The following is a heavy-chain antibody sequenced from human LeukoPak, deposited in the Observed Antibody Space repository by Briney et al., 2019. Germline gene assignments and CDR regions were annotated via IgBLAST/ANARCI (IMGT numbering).Heavy chain of an antibody. Sequence: PGGSLRLSCAASGFTFSSYWVHWVRQAPGKGLVWVSPINSDGSSTSYADSVKGRFTISRDNSKNTLYLQTSSLGADDTAVYYCVRASTTVPNLLDYWGQGALVSVSS. D-gene: IGHD4-17*01. CDR2: INSDGSST. CDR3: VRASTTVPNLLDY. CDR1: GFTFSSYW. J-gene: IGHJ4*02. V-gene: IGHV3-74*01.